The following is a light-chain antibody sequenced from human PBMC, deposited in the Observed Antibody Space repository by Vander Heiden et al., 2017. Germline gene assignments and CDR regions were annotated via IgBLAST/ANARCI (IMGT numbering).Light chain of an antibody. Sequence: IVVTSSPDFLVAVPAGGAAITSKSCRSLLYNTNDKHYLAWYQQKAGQPPKLLIYWASTRESGVPDRFSGSGSGTDFTLTISSLQAEDVAFYYCLQYYGTPHTFGQGTNLEIK. CDR1: RSLLYNTNDKHY. V-gene: IGKV4-1*01. CDR3: LQYYGTPHT. CDR2: WAS. J-gene: IGKJ2*01.